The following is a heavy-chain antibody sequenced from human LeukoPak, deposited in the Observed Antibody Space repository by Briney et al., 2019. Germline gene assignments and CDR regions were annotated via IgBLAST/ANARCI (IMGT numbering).Heavy chain of an antibody. D-gene: IGHD3-22*01. Sequence: SETLSLTCTVSGGSISSYYWSWIRQPPGKGLEWIGYIYNSGSTNYNPSLKSRVTISVDTSKNQFSLKLSSVTAADTAVYYCARVRTTYYYDSSGYLDYWGQGTLVTVSS. CDR3: ARVRTTYYYDSSGYLDY. V-gene: IGHV4-59*01. J-gene: IGHJ4*02. CDR2: IYNSGST. CDR1: GGSISSYY.